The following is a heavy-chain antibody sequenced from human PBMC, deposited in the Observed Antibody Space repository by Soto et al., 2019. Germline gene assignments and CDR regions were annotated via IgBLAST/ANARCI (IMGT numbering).Heavy chain of an antibody. D-gene: IGHD2-21*01. V-gene: IGHV4-39*01. CDR2: VYYSGGA. CDR1: GVSIHNSHSF. J-gene: IGHJ5*01. Sequence: PSETLSLTCAVSGVSIHNSHSFWGWIRQPPGKGLEFIANVYYSGGAHYNPSFKSRVTISVDTATNQVSLRMSYVTAADTAVYFCGRVVEGATRHTDFDSWGQGTLVTVSS. CDR3: GRVVEGATRHTDFDS.